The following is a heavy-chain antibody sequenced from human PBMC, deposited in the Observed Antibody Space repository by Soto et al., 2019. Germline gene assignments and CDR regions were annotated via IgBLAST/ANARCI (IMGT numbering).Heavy chain of an antibody. V-gene: IGHV1-8*01. J-gene: IGHJ5*02. CDR1: GYTFTSYD. Sequence: ASVKVSCKASGYTFTSYDINWVRQATGQGLEWMGWMNPNSGNTGYAQKFQGRVTMTRNTSISTAYMELSSLRSEDTAVFYCARGCCSSTSCYDWFDPWGQGTLVTVSS. CDR3: ARGCCSSTSCYDWFDP. D-gene: IGHD2-2*01. CDR2: MNPNSGNT.